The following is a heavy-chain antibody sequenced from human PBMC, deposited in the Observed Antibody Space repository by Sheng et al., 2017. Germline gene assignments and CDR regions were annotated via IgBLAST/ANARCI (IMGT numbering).Heavy chain of an antibody. CDR3: ARGSAYGDYGYYFDY. Sequence: ESGGGVVQPGRSLRLSCAASGFTFSSYGMHWVRQAPGKGLEWVAVIWYDGSNKYYADSVKGRFTISRDNSKNTLYLQMNSLRAEDTAVYYCARGSAYGDYGYYFDYWGQGTLVTVSS. J-gene: IGHJ4*02. V-gene: IGHV3-33*01. CDR1: GFTFSSYG. D-gene: IGHD4-17*01. CDR2: IWYDGSNK.